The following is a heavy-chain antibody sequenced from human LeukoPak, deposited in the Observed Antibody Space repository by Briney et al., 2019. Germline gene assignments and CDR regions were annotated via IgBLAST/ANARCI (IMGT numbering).Heavy chain of an antibody. D-gene: IGHD4-23*01. CDR3: VTDYGGSSGAFDI. Sequence: GESLRLSCTGSGFTLSSYAMNWVRRAPGQGLEWASSISSSSSDIYYTDSVKGRFTISRDNAKNSLYLQMNSLRAEDTAVYYCVTDYGGSSGAFDIWGHGTMVTVSS. CDR2: ISSSSSDI. J-gene: IGHJ3*02. V-gene: IGHV3-21*01. CDR1: GFTLSSYA.